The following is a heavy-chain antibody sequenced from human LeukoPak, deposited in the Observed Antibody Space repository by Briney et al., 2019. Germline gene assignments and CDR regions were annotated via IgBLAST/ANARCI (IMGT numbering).Heavy chain of an antibody. V-gene: IGHV3-23*01. J-gene: IGHJ4*02. CDR2: ISGSGGST. CDR1: GFTFSSYA. Sequence: PGGSLRLSCAASGFTFSSYAMSWVRQAPGKGLEGVSAISGSGGSTYYADSVKGRFTISRDNSKNTLYLQMNSLRAEDTAVYYCAKDGLVVYAATGDYWGQGTLVTVSS. D-gene: IGHD2-8*02. CDR3: AKDGLVVYAATGDY.